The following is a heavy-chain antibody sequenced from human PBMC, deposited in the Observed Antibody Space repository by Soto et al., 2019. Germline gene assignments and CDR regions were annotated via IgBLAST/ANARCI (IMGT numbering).Heavy chain of an antibody. CDR2: INSDGSST. Sequence: AGGSLRLSCAASGFTFSSYWMHWVRQAPGKGLVWVSRINSDGSSTSYADSVKGRFTISRDNAKNTLYLQMNSLRAEDTAVYYCARGRTIFGVAPKVYYYYYMDVWGKGTTVTVSS. V-gene: IGHV3-74*01. CDR3: ARGRTIFGVAPKVYYYYYMDV. CDR1: GFTFSSYW. D-gene: IGHD3-3*01. J-gene: IGHJ6*03.